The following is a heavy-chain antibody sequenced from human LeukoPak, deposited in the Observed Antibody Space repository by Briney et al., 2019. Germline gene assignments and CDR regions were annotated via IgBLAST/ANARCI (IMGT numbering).Heavy chain of an antibody. J-gene: IGHJ4*02. CDR2: INHSGST. Sequence: SGTLSLSCAVSGGSFSGYYRSWIRQPPGKGLEWIGEINHSGSTNYNPSLRSRVTISVDTSKRQFSLKLSSVTAADTAVYYCARSRGGATIANDYWGQGTLVTVSS. D-gene: IGHD1-26*01. CDR1: GGSFSGYY. V-gene: IGHV4-34*01. CDR3: ARSRGGATIANDY.